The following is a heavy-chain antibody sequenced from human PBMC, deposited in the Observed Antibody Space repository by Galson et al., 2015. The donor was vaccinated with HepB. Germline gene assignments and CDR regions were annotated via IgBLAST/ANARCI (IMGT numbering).Heavy chain of an antibody. V-gene: IGHV3-21*01. CDR3: AREYGRIVALYYYGMDV. CDR1: GFTFSSYS. CDR2: ISSSSSYI. D-gene: IGHD1-26*01. Sequence: SLRLSCAASGFTFSSYSMNWVRQAPGKGLEWVSSISSSSSYIYYADSVKGRFTISRDNAKNSLYLQMNSLRAEDTAVYYCAREYGRIVALYYYGMDVWGQGTTVTVSS. J-gene: IGHJ6*02.